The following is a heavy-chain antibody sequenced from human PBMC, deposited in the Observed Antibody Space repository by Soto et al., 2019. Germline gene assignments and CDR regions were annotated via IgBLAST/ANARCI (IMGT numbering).Heavy chain of an antibody. CDR1: GYTFTSYD. CDR2: MIPNSGTT. CDR3: GRGSLYSSSGYYYYGMDV. D-gene: IGHD6-6*01. Sequence: ASVKVSCKASGYTFTSYDINWVRQATGQGLEWMGGMIPNSGTTTYAQKFQGRVTITADESTSTAYMELSSLRSGDTAVYYCGRGSLYSSSGYYYYGMDVWGQGTTVTVSS. J-gene: IGHJ6*02. V-gene: IGHV1-8*01.